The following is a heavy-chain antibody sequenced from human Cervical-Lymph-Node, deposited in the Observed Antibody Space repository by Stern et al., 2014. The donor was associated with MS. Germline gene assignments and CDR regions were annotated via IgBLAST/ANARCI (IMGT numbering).Heavy chain of an antibody. Sequence: MQLVESGAEVKKPGASVKVSCKASGYTFTSHYMHWVRQAPGQGLEWVGIIIPSGDSASYAQKFQGRVTMTRDTSTSTVYMELSSLRSEDTAVYYCASGTGSKRPTGNYWGQGTLVTVSS. J-gene: IGHJ4*02. CDR2: IIPSGDSA. V-gene: IGHV1-46*01. CDR3: ASGTGSKRPTGNY. CDR1: GYTFTSHY. D-gene: IGHD3/OR15-3a*01.